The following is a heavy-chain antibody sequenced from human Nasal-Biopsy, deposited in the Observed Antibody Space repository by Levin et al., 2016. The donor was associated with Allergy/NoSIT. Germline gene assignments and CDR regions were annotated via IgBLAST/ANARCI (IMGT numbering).Heavy chain of an antibody. CDR1: GFTFDSYW. D-gene: IGHD4-17*01. CDR3: ARDITRTVTRVKRGFDT. V-gene: IGHV3-21*01. J-gene: IGHJ3*02. Sequence: GESLKISCAASGFTFDSYWMSWVRQAPGKGLEWVSSISSSGDLIYYADLARGRFTISADTARNSLFLQLNSLRAEDTAVYYCARDITRTVTRVKRGFDTWGQGTMVTVSS. CDR2: ISSSGDLI.